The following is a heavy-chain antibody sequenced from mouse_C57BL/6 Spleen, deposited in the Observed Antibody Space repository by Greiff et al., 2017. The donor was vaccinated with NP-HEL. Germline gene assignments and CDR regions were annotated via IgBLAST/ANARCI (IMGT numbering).Heavy chain of an antibody. V-gene: IGHV1-76*01. CDR3: ASYDYGYAMDY. Sequence: QVQLQQSGAELVRPGASVKLSCKASGYTFTDYYINWVKQRPGQGLEWIARIYPGSGNTYYNEKFKGKATLTAEKSSSTAYMQLSSLTSEDSAVYFCASYDYGYAMDYWGQGTSVTVSS. CDR1: GYTFTDYY. J-gene: IGHJ4*01. CDR2: IYPGSGNT. D-gene: IGHD2-4*01.